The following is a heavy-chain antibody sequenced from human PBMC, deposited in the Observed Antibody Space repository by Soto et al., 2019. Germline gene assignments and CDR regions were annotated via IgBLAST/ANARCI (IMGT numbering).Heavy chain of an antibody. D-gene: IGHD6-19*01. V-gene: IGHV1-69*13. Sequence: ASVKVSCKASGGTFSSCAISWVRQAPGQGLEWMGWIIPIFGTANYAQKFQGRVTITADESTSTAYMELSSLRSEDTAVYYCARNDGPVAGIDYGGQGSLVPVSS. CDR3: ARNDGPVAGIDY. CDR2: IIPIFGTA. CDR1: GGTFSSCA. J-gene: IGHJ4*02.